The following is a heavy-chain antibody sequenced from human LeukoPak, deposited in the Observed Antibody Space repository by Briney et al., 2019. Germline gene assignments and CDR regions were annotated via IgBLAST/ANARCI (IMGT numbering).Heavy chain of an antibody. J-gene: IGHJ4*02. Sequence: SETLSLTCTVSGGSISSHTYWAWIRQPPGKGLEWIASMYYSGSTYYNPSLMSRVTVSVDTSKNQFSLKLTSVTAADTAVYFCARGTLNWYAVYWGQGSLVTVSS. D-gene: IGHD1-20*01. V-gene: IGHV4-39*07. CDR3: ARGTLNWYAVY. CDR1: GGSISSHTY. CDR2: MYYSGST.